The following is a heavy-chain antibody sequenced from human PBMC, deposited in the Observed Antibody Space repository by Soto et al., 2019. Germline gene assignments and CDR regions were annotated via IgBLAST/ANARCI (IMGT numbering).Heavy chain of an antibody. J-gene: IGHJ5*02. V-gene: IGHV4-31*03. CDR3: ARSVFP. Sequence: QVQLQESGPGLVKPSQTLSLTCTVSGGSISSGGYYWNWIRQHPGKGLEWIGYIYYIGSTYYNPSLNSRVTISLNTSKIQFSLKLSSVTAEYTAVYYCARSVFPWGQGTMVTASS. CDR2: IYYIGST. CDR1: GGSISSGGYY.